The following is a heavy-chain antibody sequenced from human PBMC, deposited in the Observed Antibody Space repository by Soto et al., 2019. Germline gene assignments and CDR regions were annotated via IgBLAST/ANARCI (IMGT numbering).Heavy chain of an antibody. J-gene: IGHJ6*02. CDR2: ISAYNGNT. CDR1: GYTFTSYG. D-gene: IGHD2-2*01. CDR3: GGDHSVVVVQAQDYHSGMDF. Sequence: ASVKVSCKDAGYTFTSYGISWVRQAPGQGLEWMGWISAYNGNTNYAQKLQGRVTMTTDTSTSTADMELRSLRSDDTAVYYCGGDHSVVVVQAQDYHSGMDFWGQGTPLTVSS. V-gene: IGHV1-18*01.